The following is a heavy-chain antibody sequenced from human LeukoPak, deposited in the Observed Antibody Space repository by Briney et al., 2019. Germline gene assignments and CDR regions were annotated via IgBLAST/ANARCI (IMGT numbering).Heavy chain of an antibody. CDR3: ARDRGAAAGTSWFDP. J-gene: IGHJ5*02. D-gene: IGHD6-13*01. CDR2: IYYSGST. Sequence: PSETLSLTCAVYGGSFSGYYWSWIRQPPGKGLEWIGYIYYSGSTYYNPSLKSRVTISVDTSKNQFSLKLSSVTAADTAVYYCARDRGAAAGTSWFDPWGQGTLVTVSS. CDR1: GGSFSGYY. V-gene: IGHV4-30-4*08.